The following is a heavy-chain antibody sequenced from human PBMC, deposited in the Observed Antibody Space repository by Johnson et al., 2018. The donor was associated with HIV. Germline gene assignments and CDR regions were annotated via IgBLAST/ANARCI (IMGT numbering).Heavy chain of an antibody. D-gene: IGHD6-19*01. CDR3: AGRSSAWYEDAFDI. Sequence: QVQLVESGGGVVQPGRSLRLSCVASGFTLSTYGMHWVRQAPGKGLEWVAVMSYDGSNKYYADSVKGRFTISRDSSKNTLFLQMNSLRVEDTAIYYCAGRSSAWYEDAFDIWGQGTMVTVSS. V-gene: IGHV3-30*03. J-gene: IGHJ3*02. CDR2: MSYDGSNK. CDR1: GFTLSTYG.